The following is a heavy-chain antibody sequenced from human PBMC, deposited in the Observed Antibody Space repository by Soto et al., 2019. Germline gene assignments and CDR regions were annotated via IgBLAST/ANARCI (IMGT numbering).Heavy chain of an antibody. CDR1: GYTFTSYG. V-gene: IGHV1-18*01. J-gene: IGHJ6*02. Sequence: QVQLVQSGAEVKKPGASVKVSCKASGYTFTSYGISWVRQAPGQGLEWMGWISAYNGNTNYAQKLQGRVTMTTDTSTSTAYMELRSLRSDDTAVYYCARVPSRRDGSSWYKRRTYYYYGMDVWGQGTTVTVSS. CDR2: ISAYNGNT. D-gene: IGHD6-13*01. CDR3: ARVPSRRDGSSWYKRRTYYYYGMDV.